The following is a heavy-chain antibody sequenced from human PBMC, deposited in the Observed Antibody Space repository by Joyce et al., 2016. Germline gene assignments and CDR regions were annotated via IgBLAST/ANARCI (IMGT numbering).Heavy chain of an antibody. V-gene: IGHV1-69*01. D-gene: IGHD2-21*02. CDR1: GGTFSSYS. CDR2: IIPFYGTP. CDR3: ATDRPPSVFDGYDYYGLDV. Sequence: QVQLVQSGAEVKKHGSSVKVSCKASGGTFSSYSINWVRQAPGQGLEWMGGIIPFYGTPNYAQKFQGRVTITADGCTSTGSMAVTSLSSEDTAVYYCATDRPPSVFDGYDYYGLDVWGQGTIVTVSS. J-gene: IGHJ6*02.